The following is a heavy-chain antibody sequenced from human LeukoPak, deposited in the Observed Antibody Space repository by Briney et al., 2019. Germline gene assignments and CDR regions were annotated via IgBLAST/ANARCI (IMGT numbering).Heavy chain of an antibody. Sequence: GGSLRLSCAASGFTVSSNYMSWVRQAPGKGLEWVSVIYSGGSTYYADSVKGRFTISRDNSKNTLYLQMNSLRAEDTAVYYCARDGRTPGPGRKYYYYMDVWGKGTTVTVSS. CDR1: GFTVSSNY. D-gene: IGHD2-2*01. CDR3: ARDGRTPGPGRKYYYYMDV. CDR2: IYSGGST. J-gene: IGHJ6*03. V-gene: IGHV3-53*01.